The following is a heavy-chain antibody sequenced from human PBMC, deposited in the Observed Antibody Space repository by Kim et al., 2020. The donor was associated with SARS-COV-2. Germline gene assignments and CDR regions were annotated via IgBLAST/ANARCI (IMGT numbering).Heavy chain of an antibody. J-gene: IGHJ4*02. V-gene: IGHV3-23*01. Sequence: GGSLRLSCAASGFTFDDYGMSWVRQAPGKGLEWVSAISGSGGSTYYADSVKGRFTISRDNSKNTLYLQMNSLRAEDTAVYYCARGYCSGGSCYYFDYWGQGTLVTVSS. D-gene: IGHD2-15*01. CDR3: ARGYCSGGSCYYFDY. CDR1: GFTFDDYG. CDR2: ISGSGGST.